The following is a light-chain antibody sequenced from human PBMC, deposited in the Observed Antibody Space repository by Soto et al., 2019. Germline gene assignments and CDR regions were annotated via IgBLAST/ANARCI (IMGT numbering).Light chain of an antibody. CDR3: FSYTSSGTYV. J-gene: IGLJ1*01. Sequence: QAGLAQPASVSGSPGQSITISCTGTSSDVGNYKYVSWYQQHPGKAPKLMIYEVSNRPSGVSNRFSGSKSGNTASLTISGLQAEDETDYYCFSYTSSGTYVFGTGTKVTLL. CDR1: SSDVGNYKY. V-gene: IGLV2-14*01. CDR2: EVS.